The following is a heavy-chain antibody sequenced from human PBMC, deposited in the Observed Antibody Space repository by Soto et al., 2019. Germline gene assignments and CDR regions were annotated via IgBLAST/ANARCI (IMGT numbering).Heavy chain of an antibody. CDR1: GYTFTSYG. V-gene: IGHV1-18*04. CDR2: ISAYNGNT. Sequence: ASVKVSCNASGYTFTSYGISWVRQAPGQGLEWMGWISAYNGNTNYAQKLQGRATMTTDTSTSTAYMELRSLRSYDTAVYYCARDHTGYYDSSAYYFLYXWGQGTLVTVSX. D-gene: IGHD3-22*01. CDR3: ARDHTGYYDSSAYYFLYX. J-gene: IGHJ4*02.